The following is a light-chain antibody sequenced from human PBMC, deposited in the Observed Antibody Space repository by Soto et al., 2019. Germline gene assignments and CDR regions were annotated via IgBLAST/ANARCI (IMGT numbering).Light chain of an antibody. CDR2: GAS. J-gene: IGKJ3*01. V-gene: IGKV3-20*01. CDR1: QSVSSSY. Sequence: EIVLTQSPGTLSLSPGERATLSCRASQSVSSSYLAWYQQKPGQAPRLRIYGASSRATGIPDRFSGSGSGTDFTITISRLEPEDFAVYYCQQYGSSPPVTFGPGTKVDIK. CDR3: QQYGSSPPVT.